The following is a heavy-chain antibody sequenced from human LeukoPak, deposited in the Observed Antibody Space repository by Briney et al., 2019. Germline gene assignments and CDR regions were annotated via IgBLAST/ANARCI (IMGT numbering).Heavy chain of an antibody. CDR2: IKQDGSEK. CDR3: ASGRQLGY. J-gene: IGHJ4*02. CDR1: GFTFSNYW. D-gene: IGHD6-13*01. Sequence: GGSLRLSCAASGFTFSNYWMSWVRQAPGKGLEWVANIKQDGSEKYCVDSVEGRFTISRDNDKNSLYLQMNSLRAEDAAVYYCASGRQLGYWGQGTLVTVSS. V-gene: IGHV3-7*01.